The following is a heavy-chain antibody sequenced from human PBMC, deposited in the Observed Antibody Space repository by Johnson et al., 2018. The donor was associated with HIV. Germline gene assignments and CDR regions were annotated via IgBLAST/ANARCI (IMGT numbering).Heavy chain of an antibody. J-gene: IGHJ3*02. CDR2: IRYDGSNK. V-gene: IGHV3-33*08. D-gene: IGHD4-23*01. CDR1: GFTFSSYA. CDR3: ARSGPRGGNPDDAFDI. Sequence: QVQLVESGGGVVQPGRSLRLSCAASGFTFSSYAMHWVRQAPGKGLEWVAFIRYDGSNKYYADSVKGRFTISRDNSKNTLYLQMNSLRAEDTALYYCARSGPRGGNPDDAFDIWGQGTLVTVSS.